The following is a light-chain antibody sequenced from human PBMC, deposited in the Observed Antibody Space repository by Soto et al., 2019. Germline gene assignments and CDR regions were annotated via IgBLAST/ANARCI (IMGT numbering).Light chain of an antibody. CDR3: QQLNIYPFT. Sequence: DDQSTKDTSILSASVEVRVTTTYRANQVIARYLAWYQQKPGQAAKLLIYAASTLQSGVPARFSGSGSGTEFTLTISSLQPEDFATYYCQQLNIYPFTFGGGTKVEI. CDR2: AAS. CDR1: QVIARY. V-gene: IGKV1-9*01. J-gene: IGKJ4*01.